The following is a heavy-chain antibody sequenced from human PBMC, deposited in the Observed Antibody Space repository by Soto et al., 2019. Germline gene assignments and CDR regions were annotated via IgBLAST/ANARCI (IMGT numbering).Heavy chain of an antibody. D-gene: IGHD6-19*01. CDR2: ISGSGGST. Sequence: EVQLLESGGGLVQPGGSLRLSCAASGFTFSSYAMSWVRQAPGKGLEWVSAISGSGGSTYYADSVKGRFTISRDNSKNPLYLQMNSLRAEDTAVYYCAKGEVGYSSGWHEGGYWGQGTLVIVSS. CDR1: GFTFSSYA. CDR3: AKGEVGYSSGWHEGGY. J-gene: IGHJ4*02. V-gene: IGHV3-23*01.